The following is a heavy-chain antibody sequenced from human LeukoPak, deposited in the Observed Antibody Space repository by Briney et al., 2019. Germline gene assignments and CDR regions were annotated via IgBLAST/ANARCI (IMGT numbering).Heavy chain of an antibody. CDR1: GSTFSDYY. CDR2: TRNRANSYST. V-gene: IGHV3-72*01. Sequence: GGSLGLSCEASGSTFSDYYMDWVRQAPGKGLEWVARTRNRANSYSTEYAASVKGRFTISRDESQNSLYLQMNSLKTEDTAVYYCTRYQPPQRSFDYWGQGSLVTVSS. D-gene: IGHD2-2*01. J-gene: IGHJ4*02. CDR3: TRYQPPQRSFDY.